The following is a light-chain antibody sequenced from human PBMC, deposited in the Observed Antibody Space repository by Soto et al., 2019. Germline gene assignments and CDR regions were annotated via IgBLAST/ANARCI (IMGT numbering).Light chain of an antibody. V-gene: IGLV1-40*01. CDR2: ENN. Sequence: QSVLTQPPSVSGAPGQRVTISCTGSSTNIGAGYDVHWYQQPPGKGPKLLIFENNKRPSGVPDRFSGSKSGTSASLAITGLLPEDEADYYCQSFDSGLSVVFGGGTQLTVL. CDR1: STNIGAGYD. J-gene: IGLJ2*01. CDR3: QSFDSGLSVV.